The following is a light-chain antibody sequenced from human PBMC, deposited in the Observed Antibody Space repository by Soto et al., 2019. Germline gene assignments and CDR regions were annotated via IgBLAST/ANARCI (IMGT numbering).Light chain of an antibody. Sequence: DIQMTQSPSSLSASLGDRVTITCRASQSIGNYVNWYQQKPGKAPKLLIYATFSLHSGVSSRFSGSGSGTDFTLTISSLQPEDFAFYYCQQSNRRRMTCGQGTKQE. CDR3: QQSNRRRMT. CDR1: QSIGNY. CDR2: ATF. V-gene: IGKV1-39*01. J-gene: IGKJ2*01.